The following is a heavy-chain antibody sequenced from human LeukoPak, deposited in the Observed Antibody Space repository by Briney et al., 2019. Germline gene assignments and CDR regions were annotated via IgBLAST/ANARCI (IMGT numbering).Heavy chain of an antibody. J-gene: IGHJ4*02. CDR2: MNPNSGNT. CDR3: ARGSPTLWNFDY. Sequence: ASVKVSCKASGYTFTSYDINWVRQATGQGLEWMGWMNPNSGNTGYAQKFQGRVTITRNTSISTAYMELSSLRSEDTAVYYCARGSPTLWNFDYWGQGTLVTVSS. CDR1: GYTFTSYD. D-gene: IGHD1-1*01. V-gene: IGHV1-8*03.